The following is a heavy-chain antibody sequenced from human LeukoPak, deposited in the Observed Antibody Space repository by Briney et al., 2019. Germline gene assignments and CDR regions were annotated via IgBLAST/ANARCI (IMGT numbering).Heavy chain of an antibody. D-gene: IGHD6-13*01. CDR1: GFTFDDYA. V-gene: IGHV3-9*01. Sequence: GRSLRLSCAASGFTFDDYAMHWVRQAPGKGLEWVSSISWNSGTIGYADSVKGRFTISRDNAKNSLYLQMNSLRAEDTAVYYCARGEQQLVIDYWGQGTLVTVSS. CDR2: ISWNSGTI. J-gene: IGHJ4*02. CDR3: ARGEQQLVIDY.